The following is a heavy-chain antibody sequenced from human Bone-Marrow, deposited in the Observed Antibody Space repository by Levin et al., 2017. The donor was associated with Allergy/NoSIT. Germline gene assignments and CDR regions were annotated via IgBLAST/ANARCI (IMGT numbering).Heavy chain of an antibody. V-gene: IGHV4-39*06. Sequence: SSETLSLICSVSGDSISSSRDYWGWIRQAPGKGLEIIGIINYRATTFYNLPLKSRATISVDTSKNQFTLNLASVTAADTAIYYCASVEMMGREYRIWHWGQGTLVTVSS. J-gene: IGHJ4*02. D-gene: IGHD5-18*01. CDR2: INYRATT. CDR3: ASVEMMGREYRIWH. CDR1: GDSISSSRDY.